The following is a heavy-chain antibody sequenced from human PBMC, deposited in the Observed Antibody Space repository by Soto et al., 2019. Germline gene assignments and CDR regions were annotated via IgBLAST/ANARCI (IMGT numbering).Heavy chain of an antibody. Sequence: SETLSLTCTVSGGSISSSSYYWGWIRQPPGKVLEWIGSIHYCGTTDYNPSLKSRITIXXXXSXNXFXLXXXSVTXADTAVYYCARVRDSFGLDVWGQGTTVTV. D-gene: IGHD2-15*01. CDR1: GGSISSSSYY. CDR3: ARVRDSFGLDV. CDR2: IHYCGTT. V-gene: IGHV4-39*06. J-gene: IGHJ6*02.